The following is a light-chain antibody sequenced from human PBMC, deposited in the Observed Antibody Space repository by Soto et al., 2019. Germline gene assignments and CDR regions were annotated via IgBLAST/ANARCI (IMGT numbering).Light chain of an antibody. V-gene: IGKV3-11*01. CDR3: QQRSNWPPFT. CDR1: QSVSSN. J-gene: IGKJ3*01. Sequence: EIVMTQSPATLSVSPGERATVSCRASQSVSSNLAWYQQKPGQAPRLLIYDASNRATGIPARFSGSGSGTDFTLTISSLEPEDFAVYYCQQRSNWPPFTFGPGTKVDIK. CDR2: DAS.